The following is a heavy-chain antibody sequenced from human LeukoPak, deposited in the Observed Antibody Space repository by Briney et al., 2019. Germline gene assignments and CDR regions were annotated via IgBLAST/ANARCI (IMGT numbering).Heavy chain of an antibody. CDR3: ARIEGEYSSSWYWFDP. V-gene: IGHV3-21*01. CDR2: ISSSSSYI. CDR1: GFTFSSYS. D-gene: IGHD6-13*01. Sequence: PGGSLRLSCAASGFTFSSYSMNWVRQAPGKGLEWVSSISSSSSYIYYADSVKGRFTISRDNAKNSLYLQMNSLRAEDTAVYYCARIEGEYSSSWYWFDPWGQGTLVTVSS. J-gene: IGHJ5*02.